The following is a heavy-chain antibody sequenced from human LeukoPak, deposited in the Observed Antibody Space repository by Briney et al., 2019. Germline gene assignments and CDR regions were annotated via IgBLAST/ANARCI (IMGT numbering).Heavy chain of an antibody. D-gene: IGHD3-9*01. V-gene: IGHV3-30*18. CDR2: ISYDGSNK. Sequence: PGGSLRLSCAASGFTFSSYGMHWVRQAPGKGLEWVAVISYDGSNKYYADSVKGRFTISRDDSKNTLYLQMNSLRAEDTAVYYCAKDPPGFEALVLDYWGQGPLVTVSS. CDR1: GFTFSSYG. J-gene: IGHJ4*02. CDR3: AKDPPGFEALVLDY.